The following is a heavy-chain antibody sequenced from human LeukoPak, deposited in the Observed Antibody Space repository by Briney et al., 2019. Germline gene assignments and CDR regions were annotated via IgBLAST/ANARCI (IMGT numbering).Heavy chain of an antibody. Sequence: ASVKVSCKASGYTFTGYYMHWVRQAPGQGLEWMGWINPNSGGTNYAQKFQGRVTMTRDTSNSTAYMELRSLRSDDTAVYYCARDYYYDSSGHYFDYWGQGTLVTVSS. CDR1: GYTFTGYY. J-gene: IGHJ4*02. V-gene: IGHV1-2*02. D-gene: IGHD3-22*01. CDR2: INPNSGGT. CDR3: ARDYYYDSSGHYFDY.